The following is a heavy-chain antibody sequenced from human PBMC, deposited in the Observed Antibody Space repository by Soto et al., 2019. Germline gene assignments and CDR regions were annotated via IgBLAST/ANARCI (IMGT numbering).Heavy chain of an antibody. J-gene: IGHJ2*01. Sequence: ASVKVSCKASGYTFTSYDINWVRQATGQGLEWMGWMNPNSGNTGYAQKFQGRVTMTRNTSISTAYMELSSLRSEDTAVYYCARRPNWGPEGYFDLWGRGTLVTVSS. CDR3: ARRPNWGPEGYFDL. V-gene: IGHV1-8*02. CDR2: MNPNSGNT. D-gene: IGHD7-27*01. CDR1: GYTFTSYD.